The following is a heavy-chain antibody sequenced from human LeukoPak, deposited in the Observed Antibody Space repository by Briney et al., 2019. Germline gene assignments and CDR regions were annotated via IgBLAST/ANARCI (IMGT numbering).Heavy chain of an antibody. J-gene: IGHJ4*02. V-gene: IGHV3-7*01. CDR3: ARDDYYSNAD. CDR1: GFTFSRYW. Sequence: GGSLRLSCAASGFTFSRYWVSWVRQAPGKGLEWVANIKEDGGEIYYVDSVKGRFTISRDNTKNSLFLQMNSLRAEDTAVYYCARDDYYSNADWGQGTLVTVSS. CDR2: IKEDGGEI. D-gene: IGHD3-22*01.